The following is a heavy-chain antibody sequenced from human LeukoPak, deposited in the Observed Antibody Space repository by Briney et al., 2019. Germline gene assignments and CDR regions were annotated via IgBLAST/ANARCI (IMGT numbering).Heavy chain of an antibody. J-gene: IGHJ4*02. D-gene: IGHD3-10*01. Sequence: SETLSLTCAVYGGSFSGYYWSWIRQPPGKGLEWIGEINHSGSTNYNPSLKSRVTVSVDTSKNQFSLKLGSVTAADTAVYYCARETYGLDYFDYWGQGTLVTVSS. V-gene: IGHV4-34*01. CDR1: GGSFSGYY. CDR3: ARETYGLDYFDY. CDR2: INHSGST.